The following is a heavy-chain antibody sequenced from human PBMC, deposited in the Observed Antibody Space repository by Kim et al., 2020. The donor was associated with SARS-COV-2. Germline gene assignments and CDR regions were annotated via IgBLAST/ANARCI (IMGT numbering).Heavy chain of an antibody. D-gene: IGHD3-3*02. V-gene: IGHV3-23*01. Sequence: GGSLRLSCAASGFTFTSYAMNWVRQAPGKGLDWVSFVSGDGGSAYYADSVKGRFTISRDNSKNTVYLQMTSLRLEDTAVYYCAKWTDGRAFDVWGQGIL. CDR1: GFTFTSYA. CDR3: AKWTDGRAFDV. J-gene: IGHJ4*02. CDR2: VSGDGGSA.